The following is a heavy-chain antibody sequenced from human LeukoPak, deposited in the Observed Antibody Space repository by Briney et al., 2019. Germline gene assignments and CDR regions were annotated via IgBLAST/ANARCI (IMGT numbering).Heavy chain of an antibody. CDR2: IRSDGYHT. CDR3: AKPSGSGVDY. J-gene: IGHJ4*02. CDR1: GFTFSSYW. Sequence: AGGSLRLSCAASGFTFSSYWMHWVRQAPGKGLEWVAFIRSDGYHTYYTDSVKGRFIITRDNFKNTLYLQMNSLRLEDMAVYYCAKPSGSGVDYWGRGTRVTVSS. D-gene: IGHD1-26*01. V-gene: IGHV3-30*02.